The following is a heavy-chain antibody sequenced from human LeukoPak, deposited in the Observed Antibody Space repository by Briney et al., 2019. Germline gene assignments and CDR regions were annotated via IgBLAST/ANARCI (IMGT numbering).Heavy chain of an antibody. D-gene: IGHD6-13*01. V-gene: IGHV3-21*01. CDR3: ARDLEQQLVSPHPPANDY. J-gene: IGHJ4*02. Sequence: GGSLRLSCAASGFTFSSYSMNWVRQAPGKGLEWVSSISSSSSYIHYADSVKGRFTISRDNAKNSLYLQMNSLRAEDTAVYYCARDLEQQLVSPHPPANDYWGQGTLVTVSS. CDR2: ISSSSSYI. CDR1: GFTFSSYS.